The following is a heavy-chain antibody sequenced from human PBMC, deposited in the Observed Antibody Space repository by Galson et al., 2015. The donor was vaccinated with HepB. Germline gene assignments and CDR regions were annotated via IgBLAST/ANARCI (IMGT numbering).Heavy chain of an antibody. J-gene: IGHJ4*02. CDR1: GYTFGNYA. CDR3: ARLVYSNSRRGLDY. D-gene: IGHD2/OR15-2a*01. CDR2: ISSYNDHP. V-gene: IGHV1-18*01. Sequence: SVKVSCKASGYTFGNYAVGWVRQAPGQGLEWMGWISSYNDHPKYTQTPQGRITMTADTSTNTAYMELRNLRSDDTAVYYCARLVYSNSRRGLDYWGQGTLVTVSS.